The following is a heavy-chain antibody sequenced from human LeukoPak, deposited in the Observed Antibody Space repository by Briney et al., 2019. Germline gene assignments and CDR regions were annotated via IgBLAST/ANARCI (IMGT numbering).Heavy chain of an antibody. J-gene: IGHJ4*02. Sequence: SETLSLTCTVSGGSISSYYWSWIRQPPGKGLEWIGYIYYSGSTNYNPSLKSRVTISVDTSKNQFSLKLSSVTAADTAVYYCAGTGFGGVIVIFDYWGQGTLVTVSS. CDR1: GGSISSYY. CDR3: AGTGFGGVIVIFDY. CDR2: IYYSGST. D-gene: IGHD3-16*02. V-gene: IGHV4-59*01.